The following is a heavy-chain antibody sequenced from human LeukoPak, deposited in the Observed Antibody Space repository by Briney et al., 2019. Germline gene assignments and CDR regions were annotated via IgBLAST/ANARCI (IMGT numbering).Heavy chain of an antibody. V-gene: IGHV1-69*06. CDR3: ARDHPKCSGGSCPFDY. Sequence: ASVKVSCKASGGTFSSYAISWVRQAPGQGLEWMGGIIPIFGTANYAQKFQGRVTITADKSTSTAYMELNSLRSEDTAVYYCARDHPKCSGGSCPFDYWGQGTLVTVSS. D-gene: IGHD2-15*01. J-gene: IGHJ4*02. CDR1: GGTFSSYA. CDR2: IIPIFGTA.